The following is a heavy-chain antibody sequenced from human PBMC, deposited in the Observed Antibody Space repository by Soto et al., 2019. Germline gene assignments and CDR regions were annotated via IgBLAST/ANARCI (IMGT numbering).Heavy chain of an antibody. V-gene: IGHV3-30*18. CDR3: AKDVLRFLEWLAFYGMDV. D-gene: IGHD3-3*01. J-gene: IGHJ6*02. Sequence: QVQLVESGGGVVQPGRSLRLSCAASGFTFSSYGMHWVRQAPGKGLEWVAVISYDGSNKYYADSVKGRFTISRDNSKNTXNLQMNSLRAEDTAVYCCAKDVLRFLEWLAFYGMDVWGQGTTVTVSS. CDR1: GFTFSSYG. CDR2: ISYDGSNK.